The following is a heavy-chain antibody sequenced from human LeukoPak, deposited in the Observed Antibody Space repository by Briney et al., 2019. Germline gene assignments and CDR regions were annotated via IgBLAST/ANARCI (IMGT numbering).Heavy chain of an antibody. V-gene: IGHV3-21*01. D-gene: IGHD7-27*01. CDR1: GFTFSSYS. CDR2: ISSSSSYM. J-gene: IGHJ4*02. CDR3: ARDWELGNFDY. Sequence: GGSLRLSCAASGFTFSSYSMNWVRQAPGKGLEWVSSISSSSSYMYYADSVKGRFTISRDNAKNSLYLQMSSLRAEDTAVYYCARDWELGNFDYWGQGTLVTVSS.